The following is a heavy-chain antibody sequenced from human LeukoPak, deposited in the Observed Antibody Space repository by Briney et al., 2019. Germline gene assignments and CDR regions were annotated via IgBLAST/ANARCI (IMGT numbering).Heavy chain of an antibody. V-gene: IGHV4-59*01. CDR2: IYYSGST. J-gene: IGHJ1*01. CDR1: GGSISSYY. D-gene: IGHD2-15*01. CDR3: ASHLRYCSGGSCYAHFQH. Sequence: SETLSLTCTVSGGSISSYYWSWIRQPPGKGPEWIGYIYYSGSTNYNPSLKSRVTISVDTSKNQFSLKLSSVTAADTAVYYCASHLRYCSGGSCYAHFQHWGQGTLVTVSS.